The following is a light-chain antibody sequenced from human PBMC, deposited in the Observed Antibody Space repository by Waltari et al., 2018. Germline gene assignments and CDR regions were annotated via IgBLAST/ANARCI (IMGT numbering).Light chain of an antibody. Sequence: EIVLTQSPGTLSLSPGERATLSCRASQSVGTYLAWYQQKPGQAPRLLIYGASNRATGITERFGGSGSGTDFSLTISRLEPADFAVYYCQKYVNLPATFGQGTRVEIK. V-gene: IGKV3-20*01. CDR3: QKYVNLPAT. J-gene: IGKJ1*01. CDR1: QSVGTY. CDR2: GAS.